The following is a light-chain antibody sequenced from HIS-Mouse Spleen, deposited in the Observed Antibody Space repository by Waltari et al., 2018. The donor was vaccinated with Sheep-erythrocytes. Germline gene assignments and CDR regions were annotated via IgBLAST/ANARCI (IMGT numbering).Light chain of an antibody. CDR3: LQDYNYPYT. V-gene: IGKV1-6*01. J-gene: IGKJ2*01. CDR1: QGIRND. Sequence: AIQMTQSPSSLSASVGDRVTITCRASQGIRNDLGWYQQKPGKDPKHRIYAASSLQSGVPSRFSGSGSGTDFTLTISSLQPEDFATYYCLQDYNYPYTFGQGTKLEIK. CDR2: AAS.